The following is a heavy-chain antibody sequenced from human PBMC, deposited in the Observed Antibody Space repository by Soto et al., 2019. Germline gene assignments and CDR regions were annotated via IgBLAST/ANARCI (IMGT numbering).Heavy chain of an antibody. Sequence: QVQLQQWGAGLLKPSETLSLTCAVYGGSFSGYYWSWIRQPPGKGLEWIGEINHSGSTNYNPSLKIRVTISVDTSKNQFSLKLSSVTAADTAVYYCARKPGWYAFPDVPRFDPWGQGTLVTVSS. J-gene: IGHJ5*02. CDR1: GGSFSGYY. D-gene: IGHD6-19*01. V-gene: IGHV4-34*01. CDR3: ARKPGWYAFPDVPRFDP. CDR2: INHSGST.